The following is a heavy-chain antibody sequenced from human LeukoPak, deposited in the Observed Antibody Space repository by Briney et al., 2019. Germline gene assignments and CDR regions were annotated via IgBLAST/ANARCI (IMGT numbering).Heavy chain of an antibody. CDR1: GGSISTYY. V-gene: IGHV4-59*06. CDR3: AGGRDAYKTGY. Sequence: SETLSLTCTVSGGSISTYYWTWIRQHPGKGLEWIGHIHYSGTTYYNPSLQSRVTISPDTSKNQFSLKLNSVTAADTAVYYCAGGRDAYKTGYWGQGTLVTISS. D-gene: IGHD5-24*01. J-gene: IGHJ4*02. CDR2: IHYSGTT.